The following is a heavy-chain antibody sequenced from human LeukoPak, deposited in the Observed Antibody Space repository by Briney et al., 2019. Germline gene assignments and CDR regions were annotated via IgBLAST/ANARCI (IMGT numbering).Heavy chain of an antibody. CDR2: IRQDGSEK. CDR3: ARSYNVWTAFDY. Sequence: GGSLRLSCAASGFTFSTYWMSWVRQAPGKGLEWVANIRQDGSEKYYVDSVKGRFTISRDNADNSLYLQMNSLKPEDTAVYYCARSYNVWTAFDYWGQGTLVTVSS. V-gene: IGHV3-7*03. D-gene: IGHD3/OR15-3a*01. J-gene: IGHJ4*02. CDR1: GFTFSTYW.